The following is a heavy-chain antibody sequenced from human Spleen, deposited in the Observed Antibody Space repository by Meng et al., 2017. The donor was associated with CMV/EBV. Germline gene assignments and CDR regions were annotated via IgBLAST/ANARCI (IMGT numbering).Heavy chain of an antibody. V-gene: IGHV1-8*01. Sequence: VLISCKASGYAFTSYDINWVRPATGQGLEWMGWMTPNSSNTGYEQRFQGRVTMTRNNSITTAYMELSSLRSEDTAIYYCTRGAGGKHWGQGTLVTVSS. J-gene: IGHJ1*01. D-gene: IGHD2-8*02. CDR1: GYAFTSYD. CDR2: MTPNSSNT. CDR3: TRGAGGKH.